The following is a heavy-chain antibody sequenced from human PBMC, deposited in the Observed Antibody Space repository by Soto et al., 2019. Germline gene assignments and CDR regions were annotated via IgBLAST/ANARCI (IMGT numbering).Heavy chain of an antibody. J-gene: IGHJ5*02. CDR2: IYYSGST. CDR1: GGSISSSSYY. Sequence: SETLSLTCTVSGGSISSSSYYWGWIRQPPGKGLEWIGSIYYSGSTYYNPSLKSRVTISVDTSKNQFSLKLSSVTAADTAVYYCAREGFLEVTRFDPWGQGTLVTVSS. V-gene: IGHV4-39*02. CDR3: AREGFLEVTRFDP. D-gene: IGHD2-21*02.